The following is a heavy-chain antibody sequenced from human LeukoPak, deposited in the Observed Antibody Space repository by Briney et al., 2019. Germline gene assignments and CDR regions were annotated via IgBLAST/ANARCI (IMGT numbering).Heavy chain of an antibody. J-gene: IGHJ3*02. V-gene: IGHV3-48*03. D-gene: IGHD5-18*01. CDR2: IISSGTTI. CDR1: GFTFRSYE. CDR3: ARGLDTAHDAFDI. Sequence: GGSLRLSCAASGFTFRSYEMNWVRQAPGKGLECVSYIISSGTTIYYADSVKGRFTISRDNARNSLYLQMNSLRAEDTAVYYCARGLDTAHDAFDIWGQGTVVTVSS.